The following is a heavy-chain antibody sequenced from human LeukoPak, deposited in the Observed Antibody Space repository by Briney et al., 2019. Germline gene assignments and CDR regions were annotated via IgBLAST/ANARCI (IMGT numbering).Heavy chain of an antibody. J-gene: IGHJ4*02. Sequence: PGGALRLSCAASGCTFDDYAMHWVRPAPGKGLEWVSGITLNSGSRDYADSVKGRFTTSRDNARNSLDLQMNSLRAEDTAFYYCAKDTGSSSWNYFDYWGQGTLVTVSS. CDR3: AKDTGSSSWNYFDY. CDR1: GCTFDDYA. V-gene: IGHV3-9*01. CDR2: ITLNSGSR. D-gene: IGHD6-13*01.